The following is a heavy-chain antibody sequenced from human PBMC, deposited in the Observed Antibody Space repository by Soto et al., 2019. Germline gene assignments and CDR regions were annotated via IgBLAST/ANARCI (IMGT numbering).Heavy chain of an antibody. Sequence: WRSLRLSGVGSGFTFVTYSISLFRHSAVKGLEWVSSISSRSDIYYADSVKGRFTISRDNAKNSVSLQMNSLRAEDTAVYYCAREYTAWPLAYGLDVWGQGTTVTVSS. CDR3: AREYTAWPLAYGLDV. CDR1: GFTFVTYS. CDR2: ISSRSDI. D-gene: IGHD2-2*02. V-gene: IGHV3-21*01. J-gene: IGHJ6*02.